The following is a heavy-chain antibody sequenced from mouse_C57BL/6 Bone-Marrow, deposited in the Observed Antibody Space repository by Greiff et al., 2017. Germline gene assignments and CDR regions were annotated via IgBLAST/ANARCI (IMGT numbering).Heavy chain of an antibody. D-gene: IGHD2-2*01. CDR3: ARWGYGYDVNY. V-gene: IGHV1-81*01. CDR2: IYPRSGNT. J-gene: IGHJ2*01. CDR1: GYTFTSYG. Sequence: QVQLQQSGAELARPGASVKLSCKASGYTFTSYGISWVKQRTGQGLEWIGEIYPRSGNTYYNEKFKGKATLTADKSSSTAYMELRSLTSEDAAVYFCARWGYGYDVNYWGQGTTLTVSS.